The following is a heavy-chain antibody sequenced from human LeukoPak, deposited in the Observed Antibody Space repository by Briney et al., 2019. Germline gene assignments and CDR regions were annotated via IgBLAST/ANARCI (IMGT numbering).Heavy chain of an antibody. Sequence: GKSLRLSCAASGFTFNNYGMHWVRQAPGKGLEWVAVISYDGRNIHYPDSVKGRFTISRDISTDTLWLQMDSLRTEDTAVYYCAKGPLRGTAAAIDYWGQGTLVTVSS. CDR1: GFTFNNYG. CDR3: AKGPLRGTAAAIDY. V-gene: IGHV3-30*18. CDR2: ISYDGRNI. J-gene: IGHJ4*02. D-gene: IGHD2-2*01.